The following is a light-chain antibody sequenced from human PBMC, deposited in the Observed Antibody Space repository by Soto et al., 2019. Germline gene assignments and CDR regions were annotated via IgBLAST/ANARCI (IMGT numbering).Light chain of an antibody. CDR2: AAS. CDR3: LQAHDDSWT. Sequence: ATQMTQSPSSLSASVGDRITITCRASREIGSDLSWYQQKPGKAPTLLIYAASNLQSGVPSRFRGSRSGTEFTLTVSSLQPEDFATYYCLQAHDDSWTFGQGTKVDIK. V-gene: IGKV1-6*01. CDR1: REIGSD. J-gene: IGKJ1*01.